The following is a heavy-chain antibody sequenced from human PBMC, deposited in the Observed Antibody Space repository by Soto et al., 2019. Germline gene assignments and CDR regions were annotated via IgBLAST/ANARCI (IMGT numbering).Heavy chain of an antibody. Sequence: EPLSLTGADYGAALSGYYWSWVRQPPGKGLEWIGEINHSGSTNYNPSLKSRVTISVDTSKNQFSLKLRSVTAADTAVYYCARGRVSSSSWYDRYYYYGMDVWGQGTTVIVSS. V-gene: IGHV4-34*01. D-gene: IGHD6-13*01. CDR1: GAALSGYY. CDR2: INHSGST. J-gene: IGHJ6*02. CDR3: ARGRVSSSSWYDRYYYYGMDV.